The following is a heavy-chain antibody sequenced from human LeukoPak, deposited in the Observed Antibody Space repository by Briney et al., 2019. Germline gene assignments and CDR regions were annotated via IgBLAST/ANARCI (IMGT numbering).Heavy chain of an antibody. CDR1: GDSVSMNSGA. CDR3: ARDPGWLDFDQ. CDR2: TFYRSKWYN. Sequence: SQTLSLTCAISGDSVSMNSGAWNWLRQSPSRGLEWLGRTFYRSKWYNDYAETVKSRITINPDTSKNQFSLQLNSVTPEDTAVYYCARDPGWLDFDQWGQGTLVTVSS. V-gene: IGHV6-1*01. D-gene: IGHD6-19*01. J-gene: IGHJ5*02.